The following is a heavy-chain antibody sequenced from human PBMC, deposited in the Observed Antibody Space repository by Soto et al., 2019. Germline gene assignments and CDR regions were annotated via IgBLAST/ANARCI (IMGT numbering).Heavy chain of an antibody. J-gene: IGHJ4*02. D-gene: IGHD3-10*01. Sequence: QVQLVQSGTEVNKPASSVKVACKASEGTLKTYAITWVRQAHGHGLEWMGGITPFIGTTTYAQKFQGRLSITTDESTTTAYMELSSLKFDDTAVYDCATDRDPSYHYWGQGTLVTV. V-gene: IGHV1-69*01. CDR2: ITPFIGTT. CDR3: ATDRDPSYHY. CDR1: EGTLKTYA.